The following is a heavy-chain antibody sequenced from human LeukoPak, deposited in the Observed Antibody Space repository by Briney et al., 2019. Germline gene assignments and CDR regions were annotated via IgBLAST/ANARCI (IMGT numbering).Heavy chain of an antibody. V-gene: IGHV4-61*01. D-gene: IGHD2-15*01. Sequence: SETLSLTCTVSGGSVSSGSYYWSWIRQPPGKGLEWIGYIYYSGSTNYNPSLKSRDTISVDTSKNQFSLKLSSVTAADTAVYYCARGARGGNSDYWGQGTLVTVSS. J-gene: IGHJ4*02. CDR3: ARGARGGNSDY. CDR1: GGSVSSGSYY. CDR2: IYYSGST.